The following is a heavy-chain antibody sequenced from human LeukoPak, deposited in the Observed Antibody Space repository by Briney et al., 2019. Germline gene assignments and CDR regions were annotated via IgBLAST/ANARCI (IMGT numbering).Heavy chain of an antibody. CDR1: GYTSTAYY. J-gene: IGHJ4*02. D-gene: IGHD3-10*01. CDR2: INPNSGGT. V-gene: IGHV1-2*02. CDR3: ASFVSGKYYRFDS. Sequence: ASVKVACKPSGYTSTAYYMNSVRQAPGQGLEWMGWINPNSGGTNYAQKFQGRVTMSMDTSISTAYMEVSKLRSDDTAVYYCASFVSGKYYRFDSRRQGPLVTVSS.